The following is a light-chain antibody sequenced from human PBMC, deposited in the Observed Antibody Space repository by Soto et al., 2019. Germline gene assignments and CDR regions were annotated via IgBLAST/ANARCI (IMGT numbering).Light chain of an antibody. V-gene: IGKV3-20*01. CDR2: GAS. CDR1: QSVSSSY. CDR3: QQYGSSPPT. Sequence: EIVLTQSPGTLSLSPGERDTLSCRASQSVSSSYLAWYQQKPGQAPRLLIYGASSRATGIPDRFSGSGSGTDFTLTISRLEPEDFAVYYCQQYGSSPPTFGQGTKGDIK. J-gene: IGKJ1*01.